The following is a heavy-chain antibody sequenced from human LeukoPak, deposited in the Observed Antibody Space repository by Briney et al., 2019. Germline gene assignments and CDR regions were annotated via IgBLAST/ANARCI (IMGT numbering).Heavy chain of an antibody. Sequence: GASVKVSCKASGGTFSSYAISWVRQAPGQGLEWMGIINPSGGSTSYAQRFQGRVTMTRDTSTNTVYMELSSLRAEDTAVYYCAKSFGGRLVIPGAQDYWGQGTLVTVSS. CDR2: INPSGGST. CDR1: GGTFSSYA. D-gene: IGHD2-2*01. J-gene: IGHJ4*02. V-gene: IGHV1-46*01. CDR3: AKSFGGRLVIPGAQDY.